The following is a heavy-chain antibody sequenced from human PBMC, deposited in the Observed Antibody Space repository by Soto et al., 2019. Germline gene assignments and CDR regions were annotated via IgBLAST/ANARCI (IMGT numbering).Heavy chain of an antibody. Sequence: QVQLQESGPRLVKPSETLSLTCIVSGGSISNYYWSWIRQPPGKGLEWIGYIYYSGSTNYHPSLQSRVTITVDTSKNQFSLKLSSVTAADTAVYYCARAVLPATAPFDYWGQGTLVTVSS. V-gene: IGHV4-59*01. J-gene: IGHJ4*02. D-gene: IGHD2-2*01. CDR3: ARAVLPATAPFDY. CDR2: IYYSGST. CDR1: GGSISNYY.